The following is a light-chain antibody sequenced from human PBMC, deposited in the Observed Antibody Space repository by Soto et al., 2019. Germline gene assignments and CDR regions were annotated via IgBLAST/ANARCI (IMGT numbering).Light chain of an antibody. V-gene: IGKV3-11*01. CDR3: QQRSYWPPYT. J-gene: IGKJ2*01. Sequence: EIVLTQSPATLSLSPGERATLSCRASQSVRSYLAWYQQKPGQAPRLLIYDASNRATGIPARFSGSGSGTDFTLTISSLEPEDFAVYYCQQRSYWPPYTFGQGTKLEIK. CDR2: DAS. CDR1: QSVRSY.